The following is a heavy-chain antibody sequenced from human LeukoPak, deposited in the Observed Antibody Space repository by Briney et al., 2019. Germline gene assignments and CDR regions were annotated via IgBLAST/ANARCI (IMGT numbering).Heavy chain of an antibody. J-gene: IGHJ1*01. CDR2: IGGIGGST. V-gene: IGHV3-23*01. CDR1: GFTFTSYA. D-gene: IGHD3-22*01. Sequence: GGSLRLSCAASGFTFTSYAMNWVRQAPGKGLGWVSVIGGIGGSTYYVDSVKGRFTISRDNSKNTVSLQMNSLRAEDTAVYYCARTDSSGYYWWYFQHWGQGTLVTVSS. CDR3: ARTDSSGYYWWYFQH.